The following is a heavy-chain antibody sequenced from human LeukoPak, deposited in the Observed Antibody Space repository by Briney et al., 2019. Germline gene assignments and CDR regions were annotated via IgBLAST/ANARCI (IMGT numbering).Heavy chain of an antibody. D-gene: IGHD3-16*01. V-gene: IGHV3-33*01. J-gene: IGHJ4*02. CDR2: IWYDGSNK. CDR1: GFTFSSYG. CDR3: ATDRAWGGFDY. Sequence: GRSLRLSCAASGFTFSSYGMHWVRQAPGKGLEWVAVIWYDGSNKYYADSVKGRFTISRDNSKNTLYLQMNSLRAEDTAVYYCATDRAWGGFDYWGLGALVTVSS.